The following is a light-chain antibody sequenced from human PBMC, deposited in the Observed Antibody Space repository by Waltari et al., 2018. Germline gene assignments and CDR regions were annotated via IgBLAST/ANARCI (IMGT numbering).Light chain of an antibody. CDR2: EVS. V-gene: IGLV2-14*01. CDR3: SSHTTSSIWV. Sequence: QSALTQPASVSGSLGQSITISCPGTSRDVGGYHFVSWYQQDPGKAPKLMSYEVSNRPSGVSNRFSGSKSGNTASLTISGLQAEDEADYYCSSHTTSSIWVFGGGTKVTVL. J-gene: IGLJ3*02. CDR1: SRDVGGYHF.